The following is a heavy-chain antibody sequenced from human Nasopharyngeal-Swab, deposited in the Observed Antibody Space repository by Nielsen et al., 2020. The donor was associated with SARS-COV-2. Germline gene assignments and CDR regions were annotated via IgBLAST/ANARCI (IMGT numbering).Heavy chain of an antibody. CDR1: GFTFGDYA. CDR2: SHYSGST. V-gene: IGHV4-59*08. CDR3: ARGFDY. Sequence: GSLRLSCTASGFTFGDYAMSWVRQAPGKGLEWVAYSHYSGSTNYNPSLKSRVTMSVDTSKRQFSLMLTSVTAADTAVYYCARGFDYWGQGTLVTVSS. J-gene: IGHJ4*02.